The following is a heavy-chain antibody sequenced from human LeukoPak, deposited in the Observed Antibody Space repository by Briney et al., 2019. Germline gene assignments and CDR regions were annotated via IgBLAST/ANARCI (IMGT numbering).Heavy chain of an antibody. CDR2: IYPGDSDT. J-gene: IGHJ5*02. Sequence: GESLKISCKGSGYSFTSYWIGWVRQMPGKGLEWMGIIYPGDSDTRYSPSFQGQVTISADKSISTAYLQWSSLKASDTAMYYCARHQTEDDYGDYFWFDPWGQGTLVTVSS. CDR1: GYSFTSYW. CDR3: ARHQTEDDYGDYFWFDP. V-gene: IGHV5-51*01. D-gene: IGHD4-17*01.